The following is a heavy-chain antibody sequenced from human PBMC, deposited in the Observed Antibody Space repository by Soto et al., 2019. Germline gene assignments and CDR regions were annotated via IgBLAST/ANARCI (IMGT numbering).Heavy chain of an antibody. CDR2: IYYSGST. V-gene: IGHV4-59*01. CDR3: ARVRLGYCSGGSCYSHYFDY. D-gene: IGHD2-15*01. J-gene: IGHJ4*02. Sequence: PSETLSLTCTVSGGSISSYYWSWIRQPPGKGLEWIGYIYYSGSTNYNPSLKSRVTISVDTSKNQFSLKLSSVTAADTAVYYCARVRLGYCSGGSCYSHYFDYWGQGTLVTVSS. CDR1: GGSISSYY.